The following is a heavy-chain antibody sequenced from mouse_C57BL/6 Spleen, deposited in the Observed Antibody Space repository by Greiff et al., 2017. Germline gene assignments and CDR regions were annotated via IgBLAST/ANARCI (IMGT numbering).Heavy chain of an antibody. CDR2: IYPGSGST. J-gene: IGHJ4*01. V-gene: IGHV1-55*01. CDR1: GYTFTSYW. CDR3: AYYGSSYPYYYAMDY. Sequence: VQLQQPGAELVKPGASVKMSCKASGYTFTSYWITWVKQRPGQGLEWIGDIYPGSGSTNYNEKFKSKATLTVDTSSSTAYMQLSSLTSEDSAVYYCAYYGSSYPYYYAMDYWGQGTSVTVSS. D-gene: IGHD1-1*01.